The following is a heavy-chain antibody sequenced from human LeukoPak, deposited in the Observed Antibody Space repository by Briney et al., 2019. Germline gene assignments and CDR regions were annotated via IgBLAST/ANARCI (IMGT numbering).Heavy chain of an antibody. V-gene: IGHV4-34*01. D-gene: IGHD5-12*01. J-gene: IGHJ3*02. CDR2: INHSGST. Sequence: GSLRLSCAASGFTVSSNYMSWIRQPPGKGLEWIGEINHSGSTNYNPSLKSRVTISVDTSKNQFSLKLSSVTAADTAVYYCARALYGGYLGADAFDIWGQGTMVTVSS. CDR3: ARALYGGYLGADAFDI. CDR1: GFTVSSNY.